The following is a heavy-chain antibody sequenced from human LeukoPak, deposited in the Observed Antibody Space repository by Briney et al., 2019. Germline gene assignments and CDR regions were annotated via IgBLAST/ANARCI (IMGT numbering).Heavy chain of an antibody. CDR2: IWYDGSNK. D-gene: IGHD2-8*01. Sequence: GRSLRLSCAASGFTFSSYGMHWVRQAPGKGLEWVAVIWYDGSNKYYADSVKGRFTISRDNSKNTLYLQMNSLRAEDTAVYYCARDRDEYCTNGVCYTGWLDPWGQGTLVTASS. CDR3: ARDRDEYCTNGVCYTGWLDP. J-gene: IGHJ5*02. V-gene: IGHV3-33*01. CDR1: GFTFSSYG.